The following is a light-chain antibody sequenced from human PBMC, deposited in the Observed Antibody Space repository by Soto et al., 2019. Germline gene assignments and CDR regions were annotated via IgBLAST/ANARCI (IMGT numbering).Light chain of an antibody. V-gene: IGLV4-69*01. J-gene: IGLJ2*01. CDR2: LNSDGSH. CDR1: SGHSSYA. CDR3: QTWGTGIVL. Sequence: QPVLTQSPSASASLGASVKLTCTLSSGHSSYAIAWHQQQPDKGPRYLMKLNSDGSHTKGDGIPDRFSGSSSGAERYLTISSLQSEDEADYYCQTWGTGIVLFGGGTKVTVL.